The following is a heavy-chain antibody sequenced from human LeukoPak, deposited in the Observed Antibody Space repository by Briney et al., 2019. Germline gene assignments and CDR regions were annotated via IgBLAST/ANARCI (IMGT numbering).Heavy chain of an antibody. J-gene: IGHJ4*02. Sequence: GGSLRLSCAASGFTLSSYAMSWVRQAPGKGLEWVSAISGSGGSTYYADSVKGQFTISRDNSKNTLYLQMNSLRAEDTAVYYCAGYSSGWRPLDYWGQGTLVTVSS. CDR1: GFTLSSYA. CDR2: ISGSGGST. CDR3: AGYSSGWRPLDY. V-gene: IGHV3-23*01. D-gene: IGHD6-19*01.